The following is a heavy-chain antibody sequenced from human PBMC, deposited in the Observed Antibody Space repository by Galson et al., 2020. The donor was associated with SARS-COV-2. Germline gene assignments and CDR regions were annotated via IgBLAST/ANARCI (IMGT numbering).Heavy chain of an antibody. J-gene: IGHJ3*02. CDR2: INPNSGGT. Sequence: ALVKVSCKASGYTFTGYYMHWVRQAPGQGLEWMGWINPNSGGTNYAQKFQGRVTMTRDTSISTAYMELSRLRSDDTAVYYCARDRGITIFGVVITDAFDIWGQGTMVTVSS. D-gene: IGHD3-3*01. CDR1: GYTFTGYY. CDR3: ARDRGITIFGVVITDAFDI. V-gene: IGHV1-2*02.